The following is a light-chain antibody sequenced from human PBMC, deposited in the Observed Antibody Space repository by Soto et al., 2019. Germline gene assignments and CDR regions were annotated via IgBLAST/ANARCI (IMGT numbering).Light chain of an antibody. Sequence: DIQMTQSPSSLSASVGDTVTITCRASQDIINHLAWYQQRPGKVPNLLIYGASTLHSGVPSRFRGSGSGTHFTLTISSLQPEDVATYYCQNYHLALGTFGLGTRLEIK. CDR1: QDIINH. V-gene: IGKV1-27*01. CDR2: GAS. J-gene: IGKJ5*01. CDR3: QNYHLALGT.